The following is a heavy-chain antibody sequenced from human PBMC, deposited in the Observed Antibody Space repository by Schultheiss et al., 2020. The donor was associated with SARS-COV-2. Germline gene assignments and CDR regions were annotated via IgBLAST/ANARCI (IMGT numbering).Heavy chain of an antibody. Sequence: SETLSLTCTVSGGSISSSSYYWGWIRQPPGKGLEWIGEINHSGSTNYNPSLKSRVTISVDTSKNQFSLKLSSVTAADTAVYYCARQGYGDYVWFDPWGQGTLVTVSS. D-gene: IGHD4-17*01. CDR3: ARQGYGDYVWFDP. CDR1: GGSISSSSYY. CDR2: INHSGST. V-gene: IGHV4-39*07. J-gene: IGHJ5*02.